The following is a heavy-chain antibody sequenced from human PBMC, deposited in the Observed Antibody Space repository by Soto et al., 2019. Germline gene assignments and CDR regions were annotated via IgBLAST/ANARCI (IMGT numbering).Heavy chain of an antibody. CDR2: IYYSGST. V-gene: IGHV4-59*01. J-gene: IGHJ6*03. D-gene: IGHD3-10*01. CDR3: ARVLDPVDRGVQYCYMDV. CDR1: GGSISSYY. Sequence: PSETLSLTCTVSGGSISSYYWSWIRQPPGKGLEWIGYIYYSGSTNYNPSLKSRVTISVDTSKNQFSLKLSSVTAADTAVYYCARVLDPVDRGVQYCYMDVWGKGTTVTVSS.